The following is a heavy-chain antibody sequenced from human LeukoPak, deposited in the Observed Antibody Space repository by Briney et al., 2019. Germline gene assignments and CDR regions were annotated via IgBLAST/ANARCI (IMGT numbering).Heavy chain of an antibody. CDR3: ARDLKGPLDV. V-gene: IGHV3-74*01. CDR2: IKNDGSST. CDR1: GFIFSTFR. Sequence: GGSLRLSCAASGFIFSTFRMHWVRQAPGKGLVWVSHIKNDGSSTSYAGSVKGRFTISRDNAKNTLYLQMNSLRAEDTAVYYCARDLKGPLDVWGQGTTVTVSS. J-gene: IGHJ6*02.